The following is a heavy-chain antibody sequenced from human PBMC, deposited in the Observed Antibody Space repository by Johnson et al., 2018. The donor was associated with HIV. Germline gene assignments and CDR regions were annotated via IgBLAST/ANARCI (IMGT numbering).Heavy chain of an antibody. D-gene: IGHD6-6*01. CDR1: GFTFTNAW. CDR2: IKSKTDGGTT. Sequence: VQLVESGGGLVKPGGSLRLSCAASGFTFTNAWMTWVRQAPGKGLEWVGRIKSKTDGGTTDYAAPVKGRFTISRDDSKNTLYLQMNSLKTEDTAVYYCARDAGSSSSWGAFDIWGQGTMVTVSS. CDR3: ARDAGSSSSWGAFDI. J-gene: IGHJ3*02. V-gene: IGHV3-15*01.